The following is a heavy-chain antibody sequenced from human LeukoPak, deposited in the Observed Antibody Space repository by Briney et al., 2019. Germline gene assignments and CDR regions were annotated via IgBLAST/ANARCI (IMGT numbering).Heavy chain of an antibody. CDR2: INSDGSST. CDR1: GFTFSSFW. CDR3: ARAQWLRHDAFDI. Sequence: GGSLRLSCAASGFTFSSFWMHWVRQAPGKGLVWVSRINSDGSSTSYADSVKGRFTISRDNAENTLYLQMNSLRAEDTAVYYCARAQWLRHDAFDIWGQGTMVTVSS. V-gene: IGHV3-74*01. D-gene: IGHD6-19*01. J-gene: IGHJ3*02.